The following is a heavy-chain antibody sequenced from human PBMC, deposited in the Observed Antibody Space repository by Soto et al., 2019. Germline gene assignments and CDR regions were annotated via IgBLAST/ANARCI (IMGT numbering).Heavy chain of an antibody. V-gene: IGHV3-21*01. CDR3: VREDSIIIPAVSDF. CDR1: GFAFNNYG. Sequence: GGSLRLSCTVSGFAFNNYGINWVRQAPGKGLEWVSSISKSDYTYYSDSVKGRFTISRDNAKNSVSLQMKTLRVEDTAVYYCVREDSIIIPAVSDFWGQGTLVPV. D-gene: IGHD2-2*01. J-gene: IGHJ4*02. CDR2: ISKSDYT.